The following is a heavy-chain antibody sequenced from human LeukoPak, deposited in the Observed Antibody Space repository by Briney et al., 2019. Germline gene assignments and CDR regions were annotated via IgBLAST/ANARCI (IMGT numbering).Heavy chain of an antibody. V-gene: IGHV1-69*04. CDR2: IIPILGIA. D-gene: IGHD5-18*01. CDR1: GGTFSSYA. Sequence: SVKVSCKASGGTFSSYAISWVRQAPGQGLEWMGRIIPILGIANYAQKFQGRVTITADKSTSTAYMELSSLRSEDTAVYYCARGEGYGRKIGYWGQGTLVTVSS. J-gene: IGHJ4*02. CDR3: ARGEGYGRKIGY.